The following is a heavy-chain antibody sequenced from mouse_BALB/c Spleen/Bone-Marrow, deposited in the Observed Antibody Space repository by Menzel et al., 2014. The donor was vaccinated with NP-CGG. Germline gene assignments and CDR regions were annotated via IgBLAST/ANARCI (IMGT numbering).Heavy chain of an antibody. J-gene: IGHJ2*01. CDR1: GYAFTNYL. D-gene: IGHD2-1*01. CDR2: INPGSGGT. V-gene: IGHV1-54*01. CDR3: ARELLYGNYSDY. Sequence: QVQLKESGAELVRPGTSVKVSCKASGYAFTNYLIEWVKQRHGQGLEWIGVINPGSGGTNYNEKFKGKATLTADKSSSTAYMQLSSLTSDDSAVYFCARELLYGNYSDYWGQGTTLTVSS.